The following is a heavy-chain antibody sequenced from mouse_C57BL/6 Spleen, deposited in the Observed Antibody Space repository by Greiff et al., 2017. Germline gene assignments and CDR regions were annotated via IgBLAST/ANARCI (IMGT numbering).Heavy chain of an antibody. CDR2: INPGSGGT. V-gene: IGHV1-54*01. J-gene: IGHJ3*01. CDR1: GYAFTNYL. Sequence: VQGVESGAELVRPGTSVKVSCKASGYAFTNYLIEWVKQRPGQGLERIGVINPGSGGTNYNEKFKGKATLTADKSSSTAYMQLSSLTSEDSAVYFCARRGIYYAFAYWGQGTLVTVSA. CDR3: ARRGIYYAFAY. D-gene: IGHD2-1*01.